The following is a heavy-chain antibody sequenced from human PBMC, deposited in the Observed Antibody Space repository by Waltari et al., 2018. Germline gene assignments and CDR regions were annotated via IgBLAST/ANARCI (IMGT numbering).Heavy chain of an antibody. CDR1: GYTFTGYY. CDR3: ATAPDAFQIIN. V-gene: IGHV1-2*02. CDR2: INPYSGGT. J-gene: IGHJ4*02. D-gene: IGHD2-2*01. Sequence: QVQLVQSGDEVKKPGASVTVSCKTSGYTFTGYYMYWVRQAPGHGLKAMGWINPYSGGTAYAQKCQGRVTLTRDTSISTAYMELNRLISDDSAMYYCATAPDAFQIINWGQGTLVTVSS.